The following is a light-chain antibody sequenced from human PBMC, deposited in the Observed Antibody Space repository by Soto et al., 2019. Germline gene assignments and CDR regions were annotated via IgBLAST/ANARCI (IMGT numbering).Light chain of an antibody. J-gene: IGLJ3*02. CDR1: SSDVGGYNY. Sequence: QSALTQPRSASGSPGQSVTISCTGTSSDVGGYNYVSWYQQHRGKAPKLIIYDVSKRPSGVPDRFSASSSGDTASLTISGLQAEDEADYFCGSYASRQAWVFGGGTKLTVL. V-gene: IGLV2-11*01. CDR2: DVS. CDR3: GSYASRQAWV.